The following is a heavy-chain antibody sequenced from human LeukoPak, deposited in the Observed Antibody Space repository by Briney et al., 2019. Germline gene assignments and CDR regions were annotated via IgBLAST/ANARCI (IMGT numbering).Heavy chain of an antibody. J-gene: IGHJ4*02. D-gene: IGHD3-10*01. V-gene: IGHV3-7*01. CDR1: GFTFSDYW. Sequence: GGSLRLSCAVSGFTFSDYWMRWVRQAPGKGLEWVASIDKHGSEKRYVGSVKGRFTISRDNAKNSVYLQMTSLGAEDTAVYYCATYTQYFGAPGTDYWGQGTLVTVSS. CDR2: IDKHGSEK. CDR3: ATYTQYFGAPGTDY.